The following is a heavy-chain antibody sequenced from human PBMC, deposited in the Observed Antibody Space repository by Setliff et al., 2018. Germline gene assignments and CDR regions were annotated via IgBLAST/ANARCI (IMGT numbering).Heavy chain of an antibody. D-gene: IGHD2-8*02. V-gene: IGHV4-61*09. CDR2: VHPDGST. Sequence: PSETLSLTCTVSGGSLSADYYWSWIRQPAGKGLEWIGHVHPDGSTNYNPSLYSRLIISVDMSKNQFSLKLTSVTAADTAVYYCVRALLWSGEGRFDPWGQGTLVTAPQ. CDR3: VRALLWSGEGRFDP. CDR1: GGSLSADYY. J-gene: IGHJ5*02.